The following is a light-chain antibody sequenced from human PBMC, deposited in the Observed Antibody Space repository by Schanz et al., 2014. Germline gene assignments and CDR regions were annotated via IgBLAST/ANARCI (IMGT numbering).Light chain of an antibody. CDR2: EGS. J-gene: IGLJ2*01. CDR3: CSYAGTSTTVP. CDR1: SSDVGGYNY. V-gene: IGLV2-23*01. Sequence: QSALTQPASVSGSPGQSITISCTGTSSDVGGYNYVSWYQQHPGKAPKLMIYEGSKRPSGVSNRFSGSKSGNTASLTISGLQAEDEADYYCCSYAGTSTTVPFGGGTKLTVL.